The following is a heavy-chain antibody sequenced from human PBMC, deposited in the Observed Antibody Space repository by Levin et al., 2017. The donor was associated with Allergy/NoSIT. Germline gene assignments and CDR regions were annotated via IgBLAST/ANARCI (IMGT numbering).Heavy chain of an antibody. Sequence: GGSLRLSCAASGFTFSTYALNWVRQAPGKGLEWVSTISRSGGGTYYADSVKGRFTISRDNSKNTLYLQMNSLRAEDTAVYYCAKGAGSLWFGELSSWPNWFDPWGQGTLVTVSS. J-gene: IGHJ5*02. CDR3: AKGAGSLWFGELSSWPNWFDP. V-gene: IGHV3-23*01. CDR2: ISRSGGGT. D-gene: IGHD3-10*01. CDR1: GFTFSTYA.